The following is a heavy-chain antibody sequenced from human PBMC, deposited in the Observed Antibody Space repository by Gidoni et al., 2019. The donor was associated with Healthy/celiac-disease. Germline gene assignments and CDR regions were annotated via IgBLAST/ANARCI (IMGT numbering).Heavy chain of an antibody. V-gene: IGHV3-23*01. D-gene: IGHD2-15*01. Sequence: EVQLLESGGGLVQPGGSLRLSCAASAFTFSSYAMSWVRQAPGTGLGWVSAISGSGGSTYYADSVKGRFTISRDNSKNTLYLQMNSLRAEDTAVYYCARDPDIVVVVAATDNYFDYWGQGTLVTVSS. J-gene: IGHJ4*02. CDR3: ARDPDIVVVVAATDNYFDY. CDR1: AFTFSSYA. CDR2: ISGSGGST.